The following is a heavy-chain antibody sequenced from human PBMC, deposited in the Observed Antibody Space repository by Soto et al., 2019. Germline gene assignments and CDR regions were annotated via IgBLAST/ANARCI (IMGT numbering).Heavy chain of an antibody. D-gene: IGHD3-10*02. CDR3: VLGGCTSIIFSNYVYGVEV. J-gene: IGHJ6*02. V-gene: IGHV1-69*01. CDR2: ILPIFGSP. Sequence: QVQLVQSGAEVKKPGSSVKVSCKASGCSFRRYAISWVRQAPGQGLEWMGGILPIFGSPSHAQKFQGRVTITADEYTATVDLELTSLTAEDASMYYGVLGGCTSIIFSNYVYGVEVWGPGTRVTAPS. CDR1: GCSFRRYA.